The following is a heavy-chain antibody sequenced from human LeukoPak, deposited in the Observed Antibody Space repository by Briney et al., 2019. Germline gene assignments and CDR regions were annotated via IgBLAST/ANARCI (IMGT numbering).Heavy chain of an antibody. CDR2: NHNTGST. CDR1: GGSISTFH. J-gene: IGHJ6*02. D-gene: IGHD2-15*01. CDR3: ARHVHCSGGSCYRYGMDG. Sequence: SEPLSLTCTVSGGSISTFHWSWIRQPPGRGLEWIGFNHNTGSTNYNPSLNSRVTISVDTPKNQFFLKLSSVTAADTAVYYCARHVHCSGGSCYRYGMDGWGQGTTVTVSS. V-gene: IGHV4-59*08.